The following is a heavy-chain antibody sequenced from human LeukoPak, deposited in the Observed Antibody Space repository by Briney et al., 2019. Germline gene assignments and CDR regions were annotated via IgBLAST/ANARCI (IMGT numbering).Heavy chain of an antibody. J-gene: IGHJ6*03. CDR1: GFTFSSYS. D-gene: IGHD3-22*01. Sequence: PGGSLRLSCAASGFTFSSYSMSWVRQAPGKGLEWVSSISSSSSYIYYADSVKGRFTISRDNAKNSLYLQMNSLRAEDTAVYYCARVSSVPYRYYMDVWGKGTTVTVSS. CDR2: ISSSSSYI. CDR3: ARVSSVPYRYYMDV. V-gene: IGHV3-21*01.